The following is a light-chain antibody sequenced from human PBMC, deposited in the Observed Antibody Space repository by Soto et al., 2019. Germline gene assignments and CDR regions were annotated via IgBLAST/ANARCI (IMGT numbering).Light chain of an antibody. CDR2: QAS. CDR3: QQYNSYPAT. Sequence: DIQMTQSPSTLSASMGDRVTITCRASQSINNWLAWYQQKVGKAPKLLIFQASSLESGVPSRFSGSGSGTEFTLTISSLQPDDFATYYCQQYNSYPATFGQGTKVEIK. V-gene: IGKV1-5*03. J-gene: IGKJ1*01. CDR1: QSINNW.